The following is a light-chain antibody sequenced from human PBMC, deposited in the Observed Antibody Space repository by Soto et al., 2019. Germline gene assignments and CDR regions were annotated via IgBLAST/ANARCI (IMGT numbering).Light chain of an antibody. CDR2: KAS. V-gene: IGKV1-5*03. Sequence: DIQMTQSPSTLSASVGDSVTITCRASQSISNWLAWYQQKPGKAPKLLISKASDLESGVPSRFSGSGSETEFILTISSLQPDDFATYYCQQYNTYSITFGQGTRLEMK. J-gene: IGKJ5*01. CDR1: QSISNW. CDR3: QQYNTYSIT.